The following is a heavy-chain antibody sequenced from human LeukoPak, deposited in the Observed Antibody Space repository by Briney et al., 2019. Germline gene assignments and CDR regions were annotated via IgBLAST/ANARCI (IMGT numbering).Heavy chain of an antibody. V-gene: IGHV3-7*01. CDR3: ARLQYQLLGVYYYYYMDV. Sequence: PGGSLRLSCAASGFNFSSYWMSWVRQAPGKGLEWVANIKQDGSEKYYVDSVKGRFTISRDNARNSLYLQMNSLRAEDTAVYYCARLQYQLLGVYYYYYMDVWGKGTTVTVSS. CDR2: IKQDGSEK. D-gene: IGHD2-2*01. CDR1: GFNFSSYW. J-gene: IGHJ6*03.